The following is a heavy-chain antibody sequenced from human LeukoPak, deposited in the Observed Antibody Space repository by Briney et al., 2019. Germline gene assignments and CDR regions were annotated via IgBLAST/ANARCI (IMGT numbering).Heavy chain of an antibody. J-gene: IGHJ4*02. CDR3: ARLSGYSSIDY. CDR2: LHSDGSNT. CDR1: GFIFSNYA. Sequence: PGGSLRLSCAVSGFIFSNYAMSWVRQAPGKGLEWVSRLHSDGSNTTYADSVKGRFTISRDNAKNTLYLQMNSLRAEDTAVYYCARLSGYSSIDYWGQGALVTVSS. D-gene: IGHD6-13*01. V-gene: IGHV3-74*01.